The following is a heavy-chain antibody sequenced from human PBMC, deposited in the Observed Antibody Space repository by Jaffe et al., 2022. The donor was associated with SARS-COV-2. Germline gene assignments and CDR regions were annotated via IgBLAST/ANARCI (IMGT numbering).Heavy chain of an antibody. Sequence: QVQLVESGGGVVQPGGSLRLSCAASGFTFTSHALHWVRQAPGRGLEWVSVISFDGTYKFYAGFVKGRFAISRDNSKNTLYLQMNSLRVEDTAVYYCARERGLGNYYGLGPGPYLDFMDVWGKGTTVAVSS. D-gene: IGHD3-10*01. CDR3: ARERGLGNYYGLGPGPYLDFMDV. J-gene: IGHJ6*03. CDR2: ISFDGTYK. CDR1: GFTFTSHA. V-gene: IGHV3-30*09.